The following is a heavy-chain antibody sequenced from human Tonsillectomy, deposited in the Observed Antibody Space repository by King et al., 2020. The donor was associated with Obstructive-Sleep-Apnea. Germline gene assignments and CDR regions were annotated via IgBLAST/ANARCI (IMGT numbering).Heavy chain of an antibody. CDR2: MYYSGNT. CDR1: GGSISNYY. D-gene: IGHD5-12*01. CDR3: ARHRGGEDSGGYGDYFDY. V-gene: IGHV4-59*08. J-gene: IGHJ4*02. Sequence: QLQVSGPGLVKPSETLSLTCTVSGGSISNYYWSWIRQPPGKGLEWIWYMYYSGNTNYNPSLKIRVTISSDTSKIQFSLRLSSVTAADTAIYYCARHRGGEDSGGYGDYFDYWGQGTLVTVSS.